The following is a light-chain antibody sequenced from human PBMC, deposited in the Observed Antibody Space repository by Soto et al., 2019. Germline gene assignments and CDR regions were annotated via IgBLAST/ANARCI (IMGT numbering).Light chain of an antibody. CDR1: QSISTW. Sequence: IQMTQSPSTLPASVGDRVTITCRASQSISTWLAWYQRKPGQAPKLLIYEASTLESGVPSRFSGSGSETDFTITISSLQPEDFATYDCQQYESFSRTFGQGTRVDI. CDR2: EAS. V-gene: IGKV1-5*01. CDR3: QQYESFSRT. J-gene: IGKJ1*01.